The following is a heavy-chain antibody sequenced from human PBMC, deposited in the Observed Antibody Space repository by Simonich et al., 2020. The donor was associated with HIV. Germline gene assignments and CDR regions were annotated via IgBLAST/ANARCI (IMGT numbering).Heavy chain of an antibody. CDR1: GYTLTELS. V-gene: IGHV1-24*01. CDR3: AAVKYYYDSSGFSYDGVDV. Sequence: QVQLVQSGAEVKKPGASVKVSCKVSGYTLTELSMHWVRQAPGKGVGWVESVNPESGETIYAQKFPGRVTMTEDSSTDTAHMELSSLTSEDTAVYFCAAVKYYYDSSGFSYDGVDVWGQGTMVTVSS. J-gene: IGHJ3*01. CDR2: VNPESGET. D-gene: IGHD3-22*01.